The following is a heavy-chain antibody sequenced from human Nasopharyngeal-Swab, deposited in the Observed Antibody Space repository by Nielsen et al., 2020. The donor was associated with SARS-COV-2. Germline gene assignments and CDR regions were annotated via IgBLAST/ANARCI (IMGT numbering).Heavy chain of an antibody. CDR1: GFTFSSYS. Sequence: GESLKISCAASGFTFSSYSMNWVRQAPGKGLEWVSYISSSSSTIYYADSVKGRFTISRDNAKNSLYLQMNSLRAEDTAVYYCARWSGYYYYYGMDVWGQGTTATVSS. J-gene: IGHJ6*02. CDR2: ISSSSSTI. CDR3: ARWSGYYYYYGMDV. D-gene: IGHD3-3*01. V-gene: IGHV3-48*04.